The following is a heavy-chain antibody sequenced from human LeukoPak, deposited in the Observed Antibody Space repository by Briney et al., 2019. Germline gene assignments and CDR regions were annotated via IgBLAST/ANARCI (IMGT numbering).Heavy chain of an antibody. V-gene: IGHV3-73*01. CDR2: IRSKANSYAT. D-gene: IGHD2-2*01. Sequence: GGSLRLSCAASGFTFSGSAMHWVRQASGKGLEWVGRIRSKANSYATAYAASVKGRFTISRDDSKNTAYLQMNSLKTEDTAVYYCTTGAHCSSTSCVDYWGQGTLVTVSS. CDR3: TTGAHCSSTSCVDY. CDR1: GFTFSGSA. J-gene: IGHJ4*02.